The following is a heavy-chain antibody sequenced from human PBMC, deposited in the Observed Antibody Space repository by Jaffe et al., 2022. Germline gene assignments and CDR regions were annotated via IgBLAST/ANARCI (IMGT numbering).Heavy chain of an antibody. CDR2: ISTDSGHT. Sequence: QVQLVQSGPEVKKPGASLKVSCKTSGNIFPSNGISWVRQDPGRGLEWVGWISTDSGHTNYAQKLQGRVTMTTDTSTSTTYMEMGGLRSDDTAVYYCASGTSGLDHVFDIWGQGTMVTVSS. V-gene: IGHV1-18*01. CDR1: GNIFPSNG. D-gene: IGHD1-1*01. CDR3: ASGTSGLDHVFDI. J-gene: IGHJ3*02.